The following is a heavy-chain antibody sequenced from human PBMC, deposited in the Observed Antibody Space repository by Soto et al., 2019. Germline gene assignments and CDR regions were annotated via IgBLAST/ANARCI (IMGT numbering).Heavy chain of an antibody. V-gene: IGHV3-23*01. CDR1: GFTFSSYA. J-gene: IGHJ5*02. D-gene: IGHD3-3*01. CDR2: ISGSGGST. CDR3: AKEGSSLEWLSLPDRWFDP. Sequence: GGSLRLSCAASGFTFSSYAMSWVRQAPGKGLEWVSAISGSGGSTYYADSVKGRFTISRDNSKNTLYLQMNSLRAEDTAVYYCAKEGSSLEWLSLPDRWFDPWGQGTLVTVSS.